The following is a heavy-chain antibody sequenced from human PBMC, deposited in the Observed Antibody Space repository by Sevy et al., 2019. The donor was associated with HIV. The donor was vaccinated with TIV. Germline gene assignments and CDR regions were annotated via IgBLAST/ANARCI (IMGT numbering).Heavy chain of an antibody. D-gene: IGHD3-9*01. V-gene: IGHV4-59*01. J-gene: IGHJ6*02. CDR1: GGSISNYY. Sequence: SETLSLTCTVSGGSISNYYWSWMRQPPGKGLEWIGYIYHTGITKNNPSLKSRVTLSVDTSKNQFSLKLSSVTAADTAVYYCAREPPYYDILAGYSYGMDVWGQGTTVTVSS. CDR2: IYHTGIT. CDR3: AREPPYYDILAGYSYGMDV.